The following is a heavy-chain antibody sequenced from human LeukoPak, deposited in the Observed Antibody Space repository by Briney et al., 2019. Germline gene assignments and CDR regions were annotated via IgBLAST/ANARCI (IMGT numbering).Heavy chain of an antibody. D-gene: IGHD4-17*01. J-gene: IGHJ3*02. CDR1: GLTFSNYA. V-gene: IGHV3-23*01. CDR2: ITGSGRGT. CDR3: SKDPNGDYVSAFDM. Sequence: PGGSLRLSCTASGLTFSNYATTWVRQAPGKGLEWVSSITGSGRGTYYADSVKGRFSVSRDNSQNTVFLHMNSLRADDTALYYCSKDPNGDYVSAFDMWGPGTMVTVSS.